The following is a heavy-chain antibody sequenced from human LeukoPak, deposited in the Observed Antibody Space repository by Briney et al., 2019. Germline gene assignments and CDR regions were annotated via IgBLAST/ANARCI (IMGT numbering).Heavy chain of an antibody. CDR3: ARDSGGSYFRYYFDY. CDR1: GYTFTSYY. CDR2: INPNSGGT. D-gene: IGHD1-26*01. J-gene: IGHJ4*02. V-gene: IGHV1-2*02. Sequence: ASVKVSCKASGYTFTSYYMHWVRQAPGQGLEWMGWINPNSGGTNYAQKFQGRVTMTRDTSISTAYMELSRLRSDDTAVYYCARDSGGSYFRYYFDYWGQGTLVTVSS.